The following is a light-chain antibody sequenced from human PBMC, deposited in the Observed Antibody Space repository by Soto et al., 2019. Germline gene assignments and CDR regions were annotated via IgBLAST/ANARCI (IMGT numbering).Light chain of an antibody. CDR2: AAS. Sequence: DIQMTQSPSSLSASVGDRVTITCRASQSISFSLNWYQQKPGKAPKLLIYAASSLQSEVPSRFSGSGSGTDFTLTINSLQPEDFATYYCQQSYSSLITFGQGTRLEIK. CDR1: QSISFS. CDR3: QQSYSSLIT. J-gene: IGKJ5*01. V-gene: IGKV1-39*01.